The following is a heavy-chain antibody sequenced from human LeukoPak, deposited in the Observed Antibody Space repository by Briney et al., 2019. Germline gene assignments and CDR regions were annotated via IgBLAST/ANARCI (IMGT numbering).Heavy chain of an antibody. CDR3: ARQGRFSYFGMDV. CDR2: IYYAGRT. Sequence: SETLSLTCTVSGASISSYHWSWIRQPPGKGLEWVAYIYYAGRTTYNPSLKSRVTISVDTSKNQFSLKLTSLTAADTAVYYCARQGRFSYFGMDVWGQGTTVTVSS. J-gene: IGHJ6*02. D-gene: IGHD3-3*01. CDR1: GASISSYH. V-gene: IGHV4-59*08.